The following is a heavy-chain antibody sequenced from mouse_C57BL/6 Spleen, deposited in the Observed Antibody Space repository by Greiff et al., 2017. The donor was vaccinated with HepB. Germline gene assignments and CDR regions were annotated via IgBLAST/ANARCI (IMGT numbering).Heavy chain of an antibody. Sequence: VQLKESGGGLVKPGGSLKLSCAASGFTFSDYGMHWVRQAPEKGLEWVAYISSGSSTIYYADTVKGRFTISRDNAKNTLFLQMTSLRSEDTAMYYCASYGSRAGFAYWGQGTLVTVSA. V-gene: IGHV5-17*01. CDR3: ASYGSRAGFAY. CDR1: GFTFSDYG. J-gene: IGHJ3*01. D-gene: IGHD1-1*01. CDR2: ISSGSSTI.